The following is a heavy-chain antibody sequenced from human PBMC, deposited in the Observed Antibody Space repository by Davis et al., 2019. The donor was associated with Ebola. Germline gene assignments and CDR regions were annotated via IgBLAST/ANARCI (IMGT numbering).Heavy chain of an antibody. V-gene: IGHV4-59*01. Sequence: SETLSLTCTVSGGSISSYYWSWIRQPPGKGLEWIGYIYYSGSTNYNPSLKSRVTISVDTSKNQFSLKLSSVTAADTAVYYCARGPYYYDSSGYYYSNFDPWGQGTLVTVSS. J-gene: IGHJ5*02. CDR3: ARGPYYYDSSGYYYSNFDP. CDR1: GGSISSYY. D-gene: IGHD3-22*01. CDR2: IYYSGST.